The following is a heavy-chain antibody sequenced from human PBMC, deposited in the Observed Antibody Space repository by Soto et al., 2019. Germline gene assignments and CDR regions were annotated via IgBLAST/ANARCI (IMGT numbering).Heavy chain of an antibody. D-gene: IGHD3-22*01. CDR2: VYYTGST. V-gene: IGHV4-59*01. Sequence: SETLSLTCTVSGDSISTFYWGWMRQSPGKELEWIGYVYYTGSTNYNPSLKSRVTISVDRSKNQFSLKLASANAADTAVYYCARGRTVRNYADDSSDYFYFFDYWGQGTQVTVSS. CDR1: GDSISTFY. J-gene: IGHJ4*02. CDR3: ARGRTVRNYADDSSDYFYFFDY.